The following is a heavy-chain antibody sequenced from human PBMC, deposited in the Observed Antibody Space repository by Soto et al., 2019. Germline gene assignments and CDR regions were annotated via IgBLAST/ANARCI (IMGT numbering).Heavy chain of an antibody. Sequence: SETLSLTCAVYGGSFSGYYWSWIRQPPGKGLEWIGEINHSGSTNYNPSLKSRVTISVDTSKNQFSLKLSSVTAADTAVYYCARERYDFWSGYYTAGWFDPWGQGTLVT. CDR3: ARERYDFWSGYYTAGWFDP. CDR2: INHSGST. D-gene: IGHD3-3*01. V-gene: IGHV4-34*01. J-gene: IGHJ5*02. CDR1: GGSFSGYY.